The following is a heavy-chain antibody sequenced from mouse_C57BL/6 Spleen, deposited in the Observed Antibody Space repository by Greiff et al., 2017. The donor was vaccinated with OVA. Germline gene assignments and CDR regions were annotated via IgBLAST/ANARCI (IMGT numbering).Heavy chain of an antibody. D-gene: IGHD1-1*01. CDR2: IYPGSGNT. CDR3: ARSTTVVDPGFAY. J-gene: IGHJ3*01. CDR1: GYSFTSYY. V-gene: IGHV1-66*01. Sequence: QVQLQQSGPELVKPGASVKISCKASGYSFTSYYIHWVKQRPGQGLEWIGWIYPGSGNTKYNEKFKGKATLTADTSSSTAYMHLSSLTSEDSAVYYCARSTTVVDPGFAYWGQGTLVTVSA.